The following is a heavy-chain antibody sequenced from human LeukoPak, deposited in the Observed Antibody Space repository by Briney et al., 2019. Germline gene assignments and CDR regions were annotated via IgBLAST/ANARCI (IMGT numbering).Heavy chain of an antibody. J-gene: IGHJ6*02. V-gene: IGHV3-11*01. CDR2: ISSSGSTI. D-gene: IGHD3-22*01. Sequence: GGSLRLSCAASGFTFSDYYMSWIRQAPGEGLEWVSYISSSGSTIYYADSVKGRFTISRDNAKNSLYLQMNSLRAEDTAVYYCARDKARSSGATPKRYYYYYYGMDVWGQGTTVTVSS. CDR3: ARDKARSSGATPKRYYYYYYGMDV. CDR1: GFTFSDYY.